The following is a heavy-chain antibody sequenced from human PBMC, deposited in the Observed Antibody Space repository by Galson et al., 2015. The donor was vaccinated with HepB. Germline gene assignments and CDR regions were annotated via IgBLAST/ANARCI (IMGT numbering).Heavy chain of an antibody. CDR2: TYYNSKWYY. CDR3: ARTGPNDVFDI. Sequence: CAISGDSVSSNRAAWTWIWQSPSRGLEWLGRTYYNSKWYYDYAVSVKSRITINPDTSKNQFSLQLNSVAPEDTAVYYCARTGPNDVFDIWGQGTKVTVSS. V-gene: IGHV6-1*01. J-gene: IGHJ3*02. D-gene: IGHD7-27*01. CDR1: GDSVSSNRAA.